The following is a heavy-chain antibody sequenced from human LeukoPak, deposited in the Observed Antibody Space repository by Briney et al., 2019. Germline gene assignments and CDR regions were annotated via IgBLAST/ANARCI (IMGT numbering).Heavy chain of an antibody. CDR2: IWYDGSNE. D-gene: IGHD2-8*01. CDR1: GFTFSGYA. CDR3: ASSLGNGRYYYYYMDA. J-gene: IGHJ6*03. Sequence: GGSLRLSCAASGFTFSGYAMRWVRQAPGKGLEWVAVIWYDGSNEYYTDSVRGGCTISRDNSKTTLFLKMSAARAEDTAVYYCASSLGNGRYYYYYMDARGKGTTVTVSS. V-gene: IGHV3-33*01.